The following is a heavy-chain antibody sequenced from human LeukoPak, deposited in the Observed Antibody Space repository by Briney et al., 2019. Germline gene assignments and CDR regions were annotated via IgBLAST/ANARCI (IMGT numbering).Heavy chain of an antibody. CDR1: GGSISSYY. J-gene: IGHJ4*02. CDR2: IYYSGST. Sequence: PSGTLSLTCTVSGGSISSYYWSWIRQPPGKGLEWIGYIYYSGSTNYNPSLKSRVTISVDTSKNQFSLKLSSVTAADTAVYYCARDRSGYDPFDYWGQGTLVTVSS. CDR3: ARDRSGYDPFDY. V-gene: IGHV4-59*01. D-gene: IGHD5-12*01.